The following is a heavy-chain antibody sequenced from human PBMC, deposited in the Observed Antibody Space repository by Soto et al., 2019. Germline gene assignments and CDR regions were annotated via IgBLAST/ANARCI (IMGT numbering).Heavy chain of an antibody. CDR2: IIPIFGTA. Sequence: ASVKVSCKASGGTFSSYAISWVRQAPGQGLEWMGGIIPIFGTANYAQKFQGRVTITADESTSTAYMELSSLRSEDTAVYYCASRAVTTLYGENHSYATDVWGQGPTVTLSS. V-gene: IGHV1-69*13. D-gene: IGHD4-17*01. CDR3: ASRAVTTLYGENHSYATDV. CDR1: GGTFSSYA. J-gene: IGHJ6*02.